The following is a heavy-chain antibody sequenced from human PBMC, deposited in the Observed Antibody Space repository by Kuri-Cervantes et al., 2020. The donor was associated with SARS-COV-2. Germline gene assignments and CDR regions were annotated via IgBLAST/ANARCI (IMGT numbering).Heavy chain of an antibody. CDR3: ARAEEYSGIPNPKPFDP. CDR2: INPSGGST. J-gene: IGHJ5*02. D-gene: IGHD1-26*01. CDR1: GYTFTSYY. V-gene: IGHV1-46*01. Sequence: ASVKVSCKASGYTFTSYYMHWVRQAPGQGLEWMGIINPSGGSTSYAQKFQGRVTMTRDTSTCTVHMELSSLRSEDTAVYYCARAEEYSGIPNPKPFDPWGQGTLVTVSS.